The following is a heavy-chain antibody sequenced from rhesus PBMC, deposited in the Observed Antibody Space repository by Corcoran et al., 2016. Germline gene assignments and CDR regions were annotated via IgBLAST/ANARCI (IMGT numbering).Heavy chain of an antibody. J-gene: IGHJ4*01. CDR1: GASISSYW. CDR2: INEKSGRP. V-gene: IGHV4-80*01. CDR3: ARLIVGTKGFRY. Sequence: QVQLQESGPGLVKPSETLSLTCAVSGASISSYWWSWIRQPPGKGLEGIGEINEKSGRPSYTPPLKSGVTISKAASKNQFSLKLSAVTAADTAVYYCARLIVGTKGFRYWGQGVLVTVSS. D-gene: IGHD1-44*01.